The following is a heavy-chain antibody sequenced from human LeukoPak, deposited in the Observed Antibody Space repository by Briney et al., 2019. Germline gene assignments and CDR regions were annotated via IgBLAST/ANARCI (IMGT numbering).Heavy chain of an antibody. CDR1: GFIFRTYS. CDR2: ISSSSKHM. V-gene: IGHV3-21*01. J-gene: IGHJ1*01. CDR3: VRDMTTTTTCYLQH. Sequence: GGSLRLSCAASGFIFRTYSMNWVRQAPGKGLEWVSSISSSSKHMYYADSVKGRFSISRDDAKNSLFLQMYGLRAEDTAVYYCVRDMTTTTTCYLQHWGQGTLVTVSS. D-gene: IGHD4-17*01.